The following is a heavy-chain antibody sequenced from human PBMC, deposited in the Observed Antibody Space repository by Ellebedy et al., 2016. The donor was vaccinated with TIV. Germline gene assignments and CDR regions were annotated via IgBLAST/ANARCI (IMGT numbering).Heavy chain of an antibody. CDR1: GYTFTSYA. CDR3: ARPYDSSGYYYVYFDY. J-gene: IGHJ4*02. D-gene: IGHD3-22*01. Sequence: ASVKVSCKASGYTFTSYAMNWVRQAPGQGLEWMGWINTNTGNPTYAQGFTGRFVFSLDTSVSTAYLQISSLKAEDTAVYYCARPYDSSGYYYVYFDYWGQGTLVTVTS. CDR2: INTNTGNP. V-gene: IGHV7-4-1*02.